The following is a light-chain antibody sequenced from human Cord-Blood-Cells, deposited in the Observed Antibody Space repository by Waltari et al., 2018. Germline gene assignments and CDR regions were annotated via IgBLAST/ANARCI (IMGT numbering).Light chain of an antibody. J-gene: IGKJ4*01. V-gene: IGKV3-11*01. CDR1: QSVSSY. CDR3: QQRSNWLT. Sequence: EIVLTQPPATLSLSPGERAPLSSRASQSVSSYLAWYQPKPGQAPRLLIYDASNRATGIPARFSGSGSGTDFTLTISSLEPEDFAVYYCQQRSNWLTFGGGTKVEIK. CDR2: DAS.